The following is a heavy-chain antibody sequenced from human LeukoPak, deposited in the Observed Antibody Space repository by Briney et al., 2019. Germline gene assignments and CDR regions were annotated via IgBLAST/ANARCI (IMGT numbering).Heavy chain of an antibody. D-gene: IGHD2-2*01. J-gene: IGHJ4*02. V-gene: IGHV1-24*01. CDR1: GYTLTELS. CDR3: ATDVRCSSTSCYRNYFDY. Sequence: ASVKVSCKASGYTLTELSMHWVRQAPGKGLEWMGGFDPEDGETIYAQKFQGRVTMTEDTSTDTAYMELSSLRSEDTAVYYCATDVRCSSTSCYRNYFDYWGQGTLVTVSS. CDR2: FDPEDGET.